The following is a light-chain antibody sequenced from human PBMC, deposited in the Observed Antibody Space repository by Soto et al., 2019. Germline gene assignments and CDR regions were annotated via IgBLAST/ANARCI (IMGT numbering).Light chain of an antibody. CDR1: SSDVGGYNY. V-gene: IGLV2-14*01. CDR3: SSYTSSSTPHYV. Sequence: QSVLTQPASVSGSPGQSITISCTGTSSDVGGYNYVSWYPQHPGKAPKLMIYEVSNRPSGVSNRFSGSKSGNTASLTISGLQAEDEADYYCSSYTSSSTPHYVFGTGTKVTVL. J-gene: IGLJ1*01. CDR2: EVS.